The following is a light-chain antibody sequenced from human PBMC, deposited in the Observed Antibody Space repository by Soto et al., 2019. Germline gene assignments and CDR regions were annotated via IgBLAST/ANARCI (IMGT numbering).Light chain of an antibody. CDR3: QQYNNWGLS. J-gene: IGKJ4*01. CDR2: GSS. Sequence: IVMTQSPATLSVSPGEGVTLSCRASENVGSNLAWYQQKPGQAPRLLMYGSSTRATGIAATFSGSGSGTEFTLTISSLQSEDSAVYYCQQYNNWGLSFGGGTKVEIK. CDR1: ENVGSN. V-gene: IGKV3D-15*01.